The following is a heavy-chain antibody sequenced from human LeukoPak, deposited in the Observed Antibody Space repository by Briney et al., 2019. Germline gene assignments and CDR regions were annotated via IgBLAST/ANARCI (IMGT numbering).Heavy chain of an antibody. Sequence: PGGSLRLSRAASGFTFSSYAMSWVRQAPGKGLEWVSAISGSGGSTYYADSVKGRFTISRDNSKNTLYLQMNSLRAEDTAVYYCAKDANPYCGGDCYPYYFDYWGQGTLVTVSS. CDR3: AKDANPYCGGDCYPYYFDY. V-gene: IGHV3-23*01. CDR1: GFTFSSYA. J-gene: IGHJ4*02. CDR2: ISGSGGST. D-gene: IGHD2-21*02.